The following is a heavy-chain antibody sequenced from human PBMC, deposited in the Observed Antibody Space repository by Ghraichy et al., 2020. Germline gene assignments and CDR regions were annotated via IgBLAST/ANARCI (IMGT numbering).Heavy chain of an antibody. D-gene: IGHD4-17*01. CDR1: GFTFSSYG. CDR2: IWYDGSNK. CDR3: ARTYGDYVGPPFDY. J-gene: IGHJ4*02. V-gene: IGHV3-33*01. Sequence: GGSLRLSRAASGFTFSSYGMHWVRQAPGKGLEWVAVIWYDGSNKYYADSVKGRFTISRDNSKNTLYLQMNSLRAEDTAVYYCARTYGDYVGPPFDYWGQGTLVTVSS.